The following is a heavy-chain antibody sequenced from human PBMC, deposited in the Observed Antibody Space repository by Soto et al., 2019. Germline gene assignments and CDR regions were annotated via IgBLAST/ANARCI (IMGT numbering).Heavy chain of an antibody. V-gene: IGHV4-31*03. J-gene: IGHJ4*02. CDR1: GGSISSGSDY. CDR3: ARQRPEGHYFDY. Sequence: QVQLQESGPGLVKPSQTLSLTCPVSGGSISSGSDYWTWIRQQQGNGLGWMGYIYYRGSTYYNQSLKSRVTIAVDTSKNHFSLKLSSVTAADTAVYYCARQRPEGHYFDYWGQGTLVTVSS. CDR2: IYYRGST. D-gene: IGHD6-25*01.